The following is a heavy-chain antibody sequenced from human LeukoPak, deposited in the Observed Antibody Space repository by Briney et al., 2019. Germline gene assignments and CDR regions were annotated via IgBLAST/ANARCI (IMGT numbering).Heavy chain of an antibody. CDR3: AGHSYYYDSSGYYYPDAFDI. Sequence: SETLSLTCTVSGGSISSYYWSWIRQPPGKGLEWIGYIYYSGSTNYNPSLKSRVTISVDTSKNQFSLKLSSVTAADTAVYYCAGHSYYYDSSGYYYPDAFDIWGQGTMVTVSS. J-gene: IGHJ3*02. V-gene: IGHV4-59*08. D-gene: IGHD3-22*01. CDR2: IYYSGST. CDR1: GGSISSYY.